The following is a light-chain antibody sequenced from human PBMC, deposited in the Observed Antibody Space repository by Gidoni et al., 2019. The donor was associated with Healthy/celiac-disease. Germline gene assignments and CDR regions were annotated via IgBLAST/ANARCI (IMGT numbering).Light chain of an antibody. CDR2: YDD. CDR1: SSNIGNNA. Sequence: QSVLPPPPSVSEAPSQRVTISCSGSSSNIGNNAVNWYQQLPGKAPKLLIYYDDLLPSGVSDRFSGSKSGTSASLAISGLQSEDEADYYCAAWDDSLNGPVFGGGTKLTVL. CDR3: AAWDDSLNGPV. J-gene: IGLJ2*01. V-gene: IGLV1-36*01.